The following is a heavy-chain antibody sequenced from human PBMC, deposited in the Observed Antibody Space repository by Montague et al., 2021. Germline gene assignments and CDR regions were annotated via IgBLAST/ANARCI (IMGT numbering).Heavy chain of an antibody. J-gene: IGHJ6*03. D-gene: IGHD3-10*01. CDR1: GDSINTYS. Sequence: SETLSLTCTVFGDSINTYSWSWIRQPAGKGLEWIGRLSNGGSTNSNPSLKSRVSMSVDTSKNQFSLKLSSVTAADTAVYFCARDTGEAGGYFYYYCMDVWGRGTTVTVSS. CDR3: ARDTGEAGGYFYYYCMDV. V-gene: IGHV4-4*07. CDR2: LSNGGST.